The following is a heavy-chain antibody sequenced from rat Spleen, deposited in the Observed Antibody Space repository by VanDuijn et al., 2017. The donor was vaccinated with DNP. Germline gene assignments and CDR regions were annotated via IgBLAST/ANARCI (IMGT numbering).Heavy chain of an antibody. Sequence: QVQLKESGPGLVQPSETLSLTCTVSGFSLTSYSVSWIRQPSGKGPEWMGGMWYDGDTSYNSALKSRLSISRDTSKNQVFLKMNSLQTDDTGTDYWTRDLGVWGQGVTVAVSS. CDR3: TRDLGV. J-gene: IGHJ2*01. D-gene: IGHD4-3*01. V-gene: IGHV2-63*01. CDR2: MWYDGDT. CDR1: GFSLTSYS.